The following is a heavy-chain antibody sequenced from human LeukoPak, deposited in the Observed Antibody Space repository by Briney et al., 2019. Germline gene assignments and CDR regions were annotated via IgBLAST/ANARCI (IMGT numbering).Heavy chain of an antibody. J-gene: IGHJ6*03. CDR3: ARGDFALDYGDLNHYYYYYYMDV. CDR1: GYTFTGYY. Sequence: ASVKVSCKASGYTFTGYYMHWVRQAPGQGLEWMGWINPNSGGTNYAQKFQGRVTMTTDTSTSTAYMELRSLRSDDTAVYYCARGDFALDYGDLNHYYYYYYMDVWGKGTTVTISS. D-gene: IGHD4-17*01. V-gene: IGHV1-2*02. CDR2: INPNSGGT.